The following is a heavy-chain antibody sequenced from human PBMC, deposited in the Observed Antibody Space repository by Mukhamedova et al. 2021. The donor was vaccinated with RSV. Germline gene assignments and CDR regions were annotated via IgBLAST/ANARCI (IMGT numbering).Heavy chain of an antibody. V-gene: IGHV4-59*01. D-gene: IGHD5-18*01. Sequence: IGYIYYSGSTNYNPSLKSRVTISVDTSKNQFSLKLSSVTAADTAVYYCARVAPSRRGYSYGRPYWYFDLWGRGTLVTFSS. CDR3: ARVAPSRRGYSYGRPYWYFDL. J-gene: IGHJ2*01. CDR2: IYYSGST.